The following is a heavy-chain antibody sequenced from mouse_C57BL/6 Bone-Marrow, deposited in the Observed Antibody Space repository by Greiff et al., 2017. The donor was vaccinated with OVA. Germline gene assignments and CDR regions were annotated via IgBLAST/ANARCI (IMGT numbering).Heavy chain of an antibody. J-gene: IGHJ3*01. CDR2: ISNGGGST. CDR1: GFTFSDYY. V-gene: IGHV5-12*01. Sequence: EVQVVESGGGLVQPGGSLKLSCAASGFTFSDYYMYWVRQTPEKRLEWVAYISNGGGSTYYPDTVKGRFTISRDNAKNTLYLQMSRLKSEDTAMYYCASHLPRFAYWGQGTLVTVSA. CDR3: ASHLPRFAY. D-gene: IGHD2-10*01.